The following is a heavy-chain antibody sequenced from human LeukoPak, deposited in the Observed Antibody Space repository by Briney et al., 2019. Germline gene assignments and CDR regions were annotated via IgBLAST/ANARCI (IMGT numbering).Heavy chain of an antibody. D-gene: IGHD2-2*01. Sequence: ALRLSCAASGFTFDDYAMHWVRQAPGKGLEWVSGISWNSGSIGYVDSVKGRFTVSRDNAKNSLYLQMNSLRAEDMALYYCAKAWGGSSTSWLNDAFDIWGQGTMVTVSS. J-gene: IGHJ3*02. CDR2: ISWNSGSI. V-gene: IGHV3-9*03. CDR3: AKAWGGSSTSWLNDAFDI. CDR1: GFTFDDYA.